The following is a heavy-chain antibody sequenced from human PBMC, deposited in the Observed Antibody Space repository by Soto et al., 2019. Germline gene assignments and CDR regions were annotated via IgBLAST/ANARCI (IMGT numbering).Heavy chain of an antibody. V-gene: IGHV1-69*13. CDR1: GGTFSSYA. CDR3: ARDPQVAVAGTVFDY. D-gene: IGHD6-19*01. J-gene: IGHJ4*02. Sequence: SVKVSCKASGGTFSSYAISWVRQAPGQGLEWMGGIIPIFGTANYAQKFQGRVTITADESTSTAYMELSSLRSEDTAVYYCARDPQVAVAGTVFDYWGQGTLVTVSS. CDR2: IIPIFGTA.